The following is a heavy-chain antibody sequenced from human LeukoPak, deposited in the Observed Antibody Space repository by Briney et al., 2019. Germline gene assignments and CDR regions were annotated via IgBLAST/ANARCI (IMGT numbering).Heavy chain of an antibody. CDR3: ARDPYSGTYGDTYYYYMDV. D-gene: IGHD1-26*01. V-gene: IGHV3-74*01. CDR2: INNDGTAT. J-gene: IGHJ6*03. CDR1: GFTFSAYW. Sequence: GGSLRLSCAASGFTFSAYWMHWVRQVPGKGLVWVSRINNDGTATFYADSVKGRFTISRDNARNSLYLQMNSLRAEDTAVYYCARDPYSGTYGDTYYYYMDVWGKGTTVTISS.